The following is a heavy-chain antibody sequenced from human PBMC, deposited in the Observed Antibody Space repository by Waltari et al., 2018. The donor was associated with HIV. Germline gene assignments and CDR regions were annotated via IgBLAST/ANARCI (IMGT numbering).Heavy chain of an antibody. CDR1: GYTFTGYY. V-gene: IGHV1-2*06. Sequence: QVQLVQSGAEVKKPGASVQVSCKASGYTFTGYYIHWVRQAPGQGLEWMGRINPNSGGTNYAQKFQGRVTMTRDTSISTAYMELSRLRSDDTAVYYCARVVVPAAGYYCDYWGQGTLVTVSS. CDR2: INPNSGGT. CDR3: ARVVVPAAGYYCDY. D-gene: IGHD2-2*01. J-gene: IGHJ4*02.